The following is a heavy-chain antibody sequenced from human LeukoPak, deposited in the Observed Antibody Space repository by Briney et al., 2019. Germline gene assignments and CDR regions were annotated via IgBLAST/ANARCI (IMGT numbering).Heavy chain of an antibody. J-gene: IGHJ4*02. D-gene: IGHD3-16*01. V-gene: IGHV3-15*01. CDR2: IKSKTDGGTT. CDR1: GFTFSNAW. Sequence: KPGGSLRLSCAASGFTFSNAWMSWVRQAPGKGLEWVGRIKSKTDGGTTDYAAPVKGRFTISRDDSKNTPYLQMNSLRAEDTAVYYCARDWGSTFDYWGQGTLVTVSS. CDR3: ARDWGSTFDY.